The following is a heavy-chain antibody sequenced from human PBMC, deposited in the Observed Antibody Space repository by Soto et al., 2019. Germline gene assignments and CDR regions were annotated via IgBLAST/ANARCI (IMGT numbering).Heavy chain of an antibody. V-gene: IGHV1-46*01. CDR3: ARSRFSETYLSPNAFDI. CDR1: GYTFSSFY. CDR2: INPSGGTT. J-gene: IGHJ3*02. Sequence: QVQLVQFGAEVKKPGASLKVSCKASGYTFSSFYIHWVRQAPGQGLEWMGIINPSGGTTVFAQKFQGRVTMTRDTSASTVYMELSSLRSDDTAVYYCARSRFSETYLSPNAFDIWGQGTMVIVSS. D-gene: IGHD1-26*01.